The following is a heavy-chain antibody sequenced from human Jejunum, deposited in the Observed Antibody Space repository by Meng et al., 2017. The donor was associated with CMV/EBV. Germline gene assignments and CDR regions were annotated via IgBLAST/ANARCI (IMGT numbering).Heavy chain of an antibody. V-gene: IGHV3-53*01. CDR2: FRDDGST. D-gene: IGHD4-11*01. Sequence: GLHVTRNSTTWVRKSPGKRLEWVSFFRDDGSTTYTASVQRRFTISRDKSENTVYLQMNSLRAEDTALYYCARACRQVSNCYLDSWGQGTQVTVSS. J-gene: IGHJ4*02. CDR3: ARACRQVSNCYLDS. CDR1: GLHVTRNS.